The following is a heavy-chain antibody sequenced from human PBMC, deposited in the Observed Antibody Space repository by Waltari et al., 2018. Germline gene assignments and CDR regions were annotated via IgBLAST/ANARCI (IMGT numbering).Heavy chain of an antibody. CDR3: ARTGVTMVQGVITDPXYYMDV. CDR1: XGPFSGYY. V-gene: IGHV4-34*01. D-gene: IGHD3-10*01. CDR2: INHSGST. J-gene: IGHJ6*03. Sequence: QVQLQQWGAGLLKPSETLSLTCAVYXGPFSGYYWSWIRQPPGKGLEWIGEINHSGSTNYNPSLKSRVTISVDTSKNQFSLKLSSVTAADTAVYYCARTGVTMVQGVITDPXYYMDVWGKGTTVTXSS.